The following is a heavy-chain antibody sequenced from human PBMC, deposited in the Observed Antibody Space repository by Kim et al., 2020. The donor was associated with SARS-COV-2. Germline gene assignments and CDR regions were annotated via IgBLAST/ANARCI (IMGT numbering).Heavy chain of an antibody. CDR1: GGTFSSYA. CDR3: ARDHCSGGSCYSGYYGMDV. V-gene: IGHV1-69*13. Sequence: SVKVSCKASGGTFSSYAISWVRQAPGQGLEWMGGIIPIFGTANYAQKFQGRVTITADESTSTAYMELSSLRSEDTAVYYCARDHCSGGSCYSGYYGMDVWGQGTTVTVSS. CDR2: IIPIFGTA. J-gene: IGHJ6*02. D-gene: IGHD2-15*01.